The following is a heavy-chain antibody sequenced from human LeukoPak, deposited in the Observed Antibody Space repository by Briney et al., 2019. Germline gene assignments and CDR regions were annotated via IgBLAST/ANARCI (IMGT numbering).Heavy chain of an antibody. Sequence: GGSLRLSCAASGFTFSSYAMHWVRQAPGTGLVWVSQINTGGNSTTYADSVKGRFTVSRDNAKNTLYLQMNSLRAEDTAVYYCARELASGDWGQGTLVTVSS. D-gene: IGHD6-13*01. CDR1: GFTFSSYA. V-gene: IGHV3-74*01. CDR2: INTGGNST. J-gene: IGHJ4*02. CDR3: ARELASGD.